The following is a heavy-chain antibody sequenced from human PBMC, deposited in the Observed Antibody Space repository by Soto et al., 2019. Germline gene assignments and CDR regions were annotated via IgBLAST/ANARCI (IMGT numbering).Heavy chain of an antibody. D-gene: IGHD4-17*01. CDR1: GGSFSGYY. CDR2: INHSGST. Sequence: SETLSLTCAVYGGSFSGYYWSWIRHPPGKGLEWIGEINHSGSTNYNPSLKSRVTISVDTPKNQFSLKLSSVTAGDTAVYYCARVRATVTTIKSCFDYWGQGTRVPVSS. CDR3: ARVRATVTTIKSCFDY. J-gene: IGHJ4*02. V-gene: IGHV4-34*01.